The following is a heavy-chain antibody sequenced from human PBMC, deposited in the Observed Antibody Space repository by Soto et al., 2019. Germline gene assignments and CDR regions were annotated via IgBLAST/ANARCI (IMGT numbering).Heavy chain of an antibody. J-gene: IGHJ5*02. D-gene: IGHD3-22*01. CDR3: ARDRGPSSGYYPYWFDP. CDR1: GGTFSSYA. Sequence: QVQLVQSGAEVEKPGSSVKVSCKASGGTFSSYAITWVRQAPGQGLEWMGGIIPIFGTANYAQKFQGRVTITADESTSTAYMELSSLRSEDTPVYYCARDRGPSSGYYPYWFDPWGQGTLVTVSS. V-gene: IGHV1-69*12. CDR2: IIPIFGTA.